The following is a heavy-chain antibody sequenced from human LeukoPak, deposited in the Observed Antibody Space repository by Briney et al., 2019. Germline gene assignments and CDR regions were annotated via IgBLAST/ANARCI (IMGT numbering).Heavy chain of an antibody. CDR3: ARDNSVRDEAWWFNP. Sequence: ASVKVSCKAFGYTFTSNYMHGVRQAPGQGPEGMGVISPSGGSTTYAQKFQGRVTLTRDMSTSTDYLELSSLRSEDTAVYYCARDNSVRDEAWWFNPWGQGTLVTVSS. J-gene: IGHJ5*02. CDR1: GYTFTSNY. V-gene: IGHV1-46*01. CDR2: ISPSGGST. D-gene: IGHD5-24*01.